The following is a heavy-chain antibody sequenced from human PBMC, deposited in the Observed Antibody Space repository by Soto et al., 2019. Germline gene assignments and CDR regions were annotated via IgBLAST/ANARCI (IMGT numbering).Heavy chain of an antibody. J-gene: IGHJ4*02. Sequence: PGGSLRLSCAASGFTFSSYAMSWVRQAPGKGLEWVSAISGSGGSTYYADSVKGRFTISRDNSKNTLYLQMNSLRAEDTAVYYCAKVRDSRSWYGDFDYWGQGNLVTVSS. CDR2: ISGSGGST. V-gene: IGHV3-23*01. D-gene: IGHD6-13*01. CDR3: AKVRDSRSWYGDFDY. CDR1: GFTFSSYA.